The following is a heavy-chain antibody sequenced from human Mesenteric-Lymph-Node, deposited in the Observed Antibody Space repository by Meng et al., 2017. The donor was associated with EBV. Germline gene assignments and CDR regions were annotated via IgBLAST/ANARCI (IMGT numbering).Heavy chain of an antibody. CDR1: GGAISSDNW. CDR2: IYHSGST. CDR3: ARVNDSSGYLDY. J-gene: IGHJ4*02. Sequence: QRQLQDPGPGLVKPSETLSLTCTISGGAISSDNWAWIRQPPGKGLEWIGEIYHSGSTNYNPSLKSRVTISVDKSKNQFSLKLSSVTAADTAVYYCARVNDSSGYLDYWGQGTLVTVSS. D-gene: IGHD3-22*01. V-gene: IGHV4-4*02.